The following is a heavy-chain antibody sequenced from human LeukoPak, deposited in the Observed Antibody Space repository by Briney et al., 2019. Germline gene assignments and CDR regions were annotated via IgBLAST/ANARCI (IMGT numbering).Heavy chain of an antibody. Sequence: ASVKVPCKASGYTFTSYAMHWVRQAPGQRLEWMGWINAGNGNTKYSQKFQGRVTITRDTSASTAYMELSSLRSEDTAVYYCARASILGYCSGGSCYDYWGQGTLVTVSS. J-gene: IGHJ4*02. CDR3: ARASILGYCSGGSCYDY. CDR1: GYTFTSYA. D-gene: IGHD2-15*01. V-gene: IGHV1-3*01. CDR2: INAGNGNT.